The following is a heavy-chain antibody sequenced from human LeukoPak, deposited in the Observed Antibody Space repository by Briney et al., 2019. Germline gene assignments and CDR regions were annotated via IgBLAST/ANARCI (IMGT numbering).Heavy chain of an antibody. Sequence: SETLSLTCTVSGGSISPYYWSWIRQSPGKGLEWIGYIYYIGSTNYNPSLKNRVTISVDTSKNQFSLKLSSVTAADTAVYYCARVRELQSGYYFDYWGQGTLVTVSS. CDR1: GGSISPYY. V-gene: IGHV4-59*01. CDR2: IYYIGST. CDR3: ARVRELQSGYYFDY. J-gene: IGHJ4*02. D-gene: IGHD1-26*01.